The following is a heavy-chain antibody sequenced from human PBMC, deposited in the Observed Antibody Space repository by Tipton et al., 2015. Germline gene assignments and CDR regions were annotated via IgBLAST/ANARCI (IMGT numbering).Heavy chain of an antibody. V-gene: IGHV4-4*02. CDR2: IYHSGST. D-gene: IGHD3-22*01. Sequence: TLSLTCAVSGGSINSSNWWSWVRQPPGKGLEWIGEIYHSGSTNYNPSLKSRVTMSVDKSEKEFSLKLSSVTAADTAVYYCARDYYDSSGYYNGGAFDIWGQGTMVTVSS. CDR1: GGSINSSNW. CDR3: ARDYYDSSGYYNGGAFDI. J-gene: IGHJ3*02.